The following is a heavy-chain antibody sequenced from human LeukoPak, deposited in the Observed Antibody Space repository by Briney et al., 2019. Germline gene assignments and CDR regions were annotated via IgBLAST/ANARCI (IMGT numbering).Heavy chain of an antibody. Sequence: GGSLRLSCAASGFTISSYAMSWVRQAPGKGLEWVSAISGSGGSTYYADSVKGRFTISRDNSKNTLYLQMNSLRAEDTAVYYCAKDQGGSYYGNNFGYWGQGTLVTVSS. D-gene: IGHD1-26*01. J-gene: IGHJ4*02. CDR1: GFTISSYA. CDR2: ISGSGGST. CDR3: AKDQGGSYYGNNFGY. V-gene: IGHV3-23*01.